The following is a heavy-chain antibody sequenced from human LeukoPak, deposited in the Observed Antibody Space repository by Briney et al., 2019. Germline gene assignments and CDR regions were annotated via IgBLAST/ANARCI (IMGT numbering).Heavy chain of an antibody. D-gene: IGHD1-26*01. CDR2: ISSSSSYI. CDR1: GFTFSS. V-gene: IGHV3-21*01. CDR3: ARVKWELSNRYFDY. J-gene: IGHJ4*02. Sequence: PGGSLRLSCAASGFTFSSMNWVRQAPGKGLEWVSSISSSSSYIYYADSVKGRFTISRDNAKNSLYLQMNSLRAEDTAVYYCARVKWELSNRYFDYWGQGTLVTVSS.